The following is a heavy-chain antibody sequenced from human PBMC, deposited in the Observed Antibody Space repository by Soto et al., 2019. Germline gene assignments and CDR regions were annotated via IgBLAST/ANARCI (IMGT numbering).Heavy chain of an antibody. CDR2: INGDGSST. V-gene: IGHV3-74*01. CDR1: GFAFNAYW. D-gene: IGHD1-1*01. J-gene: IGHJ4*02. Sequence: GGSLRLSCAASGFAFNAYWMHWVRQAPGKGLVWVSRINGDGSSTNYADSVKGRFTISRDNAKDTLYLQMNSLRGEDTAVYYCVRDRNWQLDDCWGQGTLVTVSS. CDR3: VRDRNWQLDDC.